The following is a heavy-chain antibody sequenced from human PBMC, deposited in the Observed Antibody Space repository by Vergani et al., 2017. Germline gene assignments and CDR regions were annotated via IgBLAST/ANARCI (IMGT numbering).Heavy chain of an antibody. CDR2: IKSDGSSP. CDR3: AREGDGYLDY. D-gene: IGHD5-24*01. J-gene: IGHJ4*02. CDR1: GFTFSSYG. V-gene: IGHV3-74*01. Sequence: VQLVESGGGVVQPGRSLRLSCAASGFTFSSYGMHWVRQAPGKGLVWVSRIKSDGSSPSYADSVKGRFTISRDNAKNTLYLQMNSLRAEDTAVYYCAREGDGYLDYWGQGTLVTVSS.